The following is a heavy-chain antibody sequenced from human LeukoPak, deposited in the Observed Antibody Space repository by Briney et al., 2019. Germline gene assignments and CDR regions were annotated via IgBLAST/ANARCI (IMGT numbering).Heavy chain of an antibody. V-gene: IGHV4-59*08. CDR2: IYYSGST. J-gene: IGHJ4*02. Sequence: SETLSLTCTVSGGSISSYYWSWIRQPPGKGLEWIGYIYYSGSTNYNPSLKSRVTISVDTSKNQFSLKLSSVTAADTAVYYCARQTYDSSGYYYPEYWGQGTLVTVSS. D-gene: IGHD3-22*01. CDR3: ARQTYDSSGYYYPEY. CDR1: GGSISSYY.